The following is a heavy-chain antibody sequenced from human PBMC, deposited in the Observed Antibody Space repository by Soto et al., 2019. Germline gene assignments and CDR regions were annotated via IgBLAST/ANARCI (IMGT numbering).Heavy chain of an antibody. D-gene: IGHD1-1*01. Sequence: SETPSLTCTVSGASISGFYWSWIRKSAGKGLEWIGRIYATGTTDYNPSLKSRVMMSVDTSKKQFSLKLRSVTAADTAVYYCVRDGTKTLRDWFDPWGQGMSVTVSS. V-gene: IGHV4-4*07. CDR1: GASISGFY. CDR2: IYATGTT. J-gene: IGHJ5*02. CDR3: VRDGTKTLRDWFDP.